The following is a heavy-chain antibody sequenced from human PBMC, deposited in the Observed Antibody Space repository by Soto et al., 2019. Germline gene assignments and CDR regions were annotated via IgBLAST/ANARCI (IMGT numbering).Heavy chain of an antibody. CDR1: GGTFSSYA. Sequence: ASVKVSCKASGGTFSSYAISWVRQAPGQGLEWMGGIIPIFGTANYAQKFQGRATITADKSTSTAYMELSSLRSEDTAVYYCASDDFWSGYLGYWGQGTLVTVSS. V-gene: IGHV1-69*06. D-gene: IGHD3-3*01. J-gene: IGHJ4*02. CDR3: ASDDFWSGYLGY. CDR2: IIPIFGTA.